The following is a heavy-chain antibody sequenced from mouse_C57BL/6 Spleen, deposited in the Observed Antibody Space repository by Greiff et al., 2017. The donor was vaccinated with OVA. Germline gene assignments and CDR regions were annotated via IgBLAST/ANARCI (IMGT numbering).Heavy chain of an antibody. CDR1: GFSLTSYG. CDR2: IWSGGST. J-gene: IGHJ4*01. CDR3: AKIGVWDYVMDY. Sequence: VMLVESGPGLVQPSQSLSITCTVSGFSLTSYGVHWVRQPPGKGLEWLGVIWSGGSTDYNAAFISRLSISTDNSKSQVFFKMNSLQADDTSIYYCAKIGVWDYVMDYWGQGTSVTVSS. D-gene: IGHD2-10*02. V-gene: IGHV2-4*01.